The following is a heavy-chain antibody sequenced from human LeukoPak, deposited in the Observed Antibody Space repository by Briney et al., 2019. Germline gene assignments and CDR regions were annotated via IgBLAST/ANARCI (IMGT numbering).Heavy chain of an antibody. CDR1: GFTFSNAW. Sequence: PGGSLRLSCAASGFTFSNAWMSWVRQAPGKGLEWVGRIKSKTDGGTTDYAAPVKGRFTISRGDSKNTLYLQMNSLETEDTAVYYCTTVKRWLQFYFDYWGQGTLVTVSS. V-gene: IGHV3-15*01. CDR3: TTVKRWLQFYFDY. CDR2: IKSKTDGGTT. D-gene: IGHD5-24*01. J-gene: IGHJ4*02.